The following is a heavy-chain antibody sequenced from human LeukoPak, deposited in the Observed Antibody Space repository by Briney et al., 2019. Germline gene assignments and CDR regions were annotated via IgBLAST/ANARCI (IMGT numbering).Heavy chain of an antibody. V-gene: IGHV4-4*07. CDR2: VYTSGST. D-gene: IGHD3-10*01. CDR1: GGSISNYY. Sequence: SETLSLTCTVSGGSISNYYWSWIRQPAGKGLEWIGRVYTSGSTNYNPSLKSRATISVDTSKKKFSLTLNSVTAADTAVYYCARDRRYYGSGTYRGMDVWGQGTTVTVSS. CDR3: ARDRRYYGSGTYRGMDV. J-gene: IGHJ6*02.